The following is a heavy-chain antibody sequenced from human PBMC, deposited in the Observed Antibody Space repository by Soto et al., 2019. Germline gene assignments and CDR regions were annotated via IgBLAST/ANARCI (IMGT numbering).Heavy chain of an antibody. CDR2: ISGSGGST. CDR1: GFTFSSYA. D-gene: IGHD6-19*01. CDR3: AKVFEEDLAASYSSGWYRGFEFDP. J-gene: IGHJ5*02. Sequence: GGSLRLSCAASGFTFSSYAMSWVRQAPGKGLEWVSAISGSGGSTYYADSVKGRFTISRDNSKNTLYLQMNSLRAEDTAVYYCAKVFEEDLAASYSSGWYRGFEFDPWGQGTLVTVSS. V-gene: IGHV3-23*01.